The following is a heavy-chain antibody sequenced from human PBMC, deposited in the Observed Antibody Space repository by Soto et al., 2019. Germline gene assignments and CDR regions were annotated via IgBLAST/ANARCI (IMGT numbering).Heavy chain of an antibody. CDR1: GDSITSSSYY. V-gene: IGHV4-39*01. D-gene: IGHD6-6*01. CDR2: IYYDGNT. J-gene: IGHJ4*02. CDR3: ARSTIEPRLFMYTFDS. Sequence: QLQLQESGPGLVKPSETLSLTCNVSGDSITSSSYYWGWIRQPPGKGLECIGNIYYDGNTYYNPSLKSRVTISLDTSKNQFSLTLISVTAADTAVYYCARSTIEPRLFMYTFDSWGQGTLVTVSS.